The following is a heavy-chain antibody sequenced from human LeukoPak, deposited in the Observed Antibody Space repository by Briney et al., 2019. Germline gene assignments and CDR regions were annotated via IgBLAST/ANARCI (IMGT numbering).Heavy chain of an antibody. J-gene: IGHJ4*02. D-gene: IGHD6-6*01. CDR2: MSATGSDI. V-gene: IGHV3-21*01. CDR3: ARGGAARPDF. Sequence: GGSLRLSCAASGFTFRSYGMSWVRQAPGKGLQWVSTMSATGSDIHHADSVKGRFTISRDNAKNSLYLQMNSLRVEDTAVYYCARGGAARPDFWGQGTLVTVPS. CDR1: GFTFRSYG.